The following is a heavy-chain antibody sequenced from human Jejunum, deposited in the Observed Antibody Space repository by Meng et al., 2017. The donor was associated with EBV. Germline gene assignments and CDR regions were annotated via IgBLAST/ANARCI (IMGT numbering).Heavy chain of an antibody. D-gene: IGHD3-22*01. CDR1: GYTLTEYS. CDR2: NNLNSGFS. J-gene: IGHJ5*02. V-gene: IGHV1-2*06. Sequence: QGRLGQTGAGVKTPGASVKVSCQASGYTLTEYSMHWGRQAPGQGLQWIGRNNLNSGFSSYSRKFQGRVTLTRDTTTNTAYMELGGLESDDTAVYYCARSTLTGYYDRWFDPWGQGTLVTVAS. CDR3: ARSTLTGYYDRWFDP.